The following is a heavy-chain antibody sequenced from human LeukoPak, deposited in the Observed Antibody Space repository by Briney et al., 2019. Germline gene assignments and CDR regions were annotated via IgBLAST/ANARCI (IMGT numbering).Heavy chain of an antibody. V-gene: IGHV1-2*06. D-gene: IGHD3-3*01. J-gene: IGHJ5*02. Sequence: GASVKVSCKASGYTFTGYYMHWVRQAPGQGLEWMGRINPNSGGTNYAQKFQGRVTMTRDTSISTAYMELSRLRSDDTAVYYCARDKERGYYTNWFDPWGQGTLVTVSS. CDR1: GYTFTGYY. CDR2: INPNSGGT. CDR3: ARDKERGYYTNWFDP.